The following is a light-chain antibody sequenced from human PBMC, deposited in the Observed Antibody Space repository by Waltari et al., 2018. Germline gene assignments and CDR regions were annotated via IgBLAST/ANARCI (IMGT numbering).Light chain of an antibody. V-gene: IGKV4-1*01. J-gene: IGKJ5*01. CDR3: QQHYSAPIT. CDR2: WAS. Sequence: DIVMTQSPDSLAVSLGERATINCKSSQSVLYSSNNKNYLAWYQQKPGQPPKLLIYWASTRESGVPDRFSGSGSGTDFTLTSSSLQAEDVAVYYCQQHYSAPITFGQGTRLEIK. CDR1: QSVLYSSNNKNY.